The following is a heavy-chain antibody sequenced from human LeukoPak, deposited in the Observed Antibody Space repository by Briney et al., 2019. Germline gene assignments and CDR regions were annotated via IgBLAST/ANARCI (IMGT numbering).Heavy chain of an antibody. CDR1: GFTFSSYA. CDR3: AKSRGVYPRYGMDV. CDR2: ISGSGGST. Sequence: GGSLRLSCAASGFTFSSYAMSWVRQAPGKGLEWVSAISGSGGSTYYADSVKGRFTISRDNSKNTLYLQMNSLRAEDTAVYYCAKSRGVYPRYGMDVWGQGTTVTVSS. D-gene: IGHD3-16*01. V-gene: IGHV3-23*01. J-gene: IGHJ6*02.